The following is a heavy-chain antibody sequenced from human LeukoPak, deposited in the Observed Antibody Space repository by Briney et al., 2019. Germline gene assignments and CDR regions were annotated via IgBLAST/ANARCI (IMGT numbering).Heavy chain of an antibody. V-gene: IGHV3-23*01. CDR1: GFSFSSFT. J-gene: IGHJ4*02. D-gene: IGHD6-19*01. Sequence: GGSLRLSCAASGFSFSSFTMNRVRQAPGKGLEWVSSISGSGDNTYYTDSVKGRFIISRDNSGKTVYLQMSSLRAEDTAVYYCAKDHGVAVAGMYYWGQGTLVTVSS. CDR3: AKDHGVAVAGMYY. CDR2: ISGSGDNT.